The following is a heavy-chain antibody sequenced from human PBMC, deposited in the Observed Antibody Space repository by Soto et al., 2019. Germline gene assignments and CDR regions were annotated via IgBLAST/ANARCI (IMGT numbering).Heavy chain of an antibody. CDR3: AKGDNLGPKTGYAFDP. J-gene: IGHJ5*02. Sequence: SQTLSLTCVISGDNVSTNSAGWNWIRQSPSRGLEWLGRTYYRSKWYNDYAVSVKSRITVHPDTSKNQFSLQLNSVTPEDTAVYFCAKGDNLGPKTGYAFDPWGQGIMVTVSS. CDR2: TYYRSKWYN. CDR1: GDNVSTNSAG. V-gene: IGHV6-1*01. D-gene: IGHD5-12*01.